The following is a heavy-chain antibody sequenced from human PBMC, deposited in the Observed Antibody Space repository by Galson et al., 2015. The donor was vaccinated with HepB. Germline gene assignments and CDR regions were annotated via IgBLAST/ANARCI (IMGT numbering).Heavy chain of an antibody. CDR1: GFTFSSYA. D-gene: IGHD2-2*01. CDR3: ARAKFYCSSTSCLLGY. V-gene: IGHV3-30*04. J-gene: IGHJ4*02. CDR2: ISYDGSNK. Sequence: SLRLSCAASGFTFSSYAMHWVRQAPGKGLEWVAVISYDGSNKYYADSVKGRFTISRDNSKNTLYLQMNSLRAEDTAVYYCARAKFYCSSTSCLLGYWGQGTLVTVSS.